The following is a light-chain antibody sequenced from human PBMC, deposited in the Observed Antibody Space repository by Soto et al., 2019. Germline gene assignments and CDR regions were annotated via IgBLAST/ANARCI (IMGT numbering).Light chain of an antibody. CDR1: QGIGNY. CDR3: QKYNSAPRT. J-gene: IGKJ1*01. CDR2: AAS. Sequence: DIQMTQSPSSLSASLGDRVTITCRASQGIGNYLAWYQLQPGKVPKLLIYAASTLQSGVPSRFSGSGSGTDFTLTISSLQPEDFATYFCQKYNSAPRTFGQGTKMEI. V-gene: IGKV1-27*01.